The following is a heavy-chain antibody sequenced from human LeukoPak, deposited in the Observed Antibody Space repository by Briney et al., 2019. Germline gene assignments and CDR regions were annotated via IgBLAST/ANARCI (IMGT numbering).Heavy chain of an antibody. CDR2: IKQDGSEK. J-gene: IGHJ5*02. CDR3: ARYASISGSRWLDP. Sequence: QPGGSLRLSCAASGFTFSSYWMSWVRQAPGEGLEWVAHIKQDGSEKYYVDSVKGRFIISRDNAKNSLCLQMNSLRGEDTAVYYCARYASISGSRWLDPWGQGTLVTVSS. V-gene: IGHV3-7*01. CDR1: GFTFSSYW. D-gene: IGHD3-22*01.